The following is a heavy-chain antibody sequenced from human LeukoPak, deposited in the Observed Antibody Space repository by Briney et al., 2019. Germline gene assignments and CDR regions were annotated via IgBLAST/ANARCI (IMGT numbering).Heavy chain of an antibody. D-gene: IGHD4-17*01. CDR3: ARRGYGDYPVAFDI. CDR1: GFTFSSYG. V-gene: IGHV3-48*04. CDR2: ISSSGSTI. J-gene: IGHJ3*02. Sequence: GGSLRLSCAASGFTFSSYGMHWVRQAPGKGLEWVSYISSSGSTIYYADSVKGRFTISRDNAKNSLYLQMNSLRAEDTAVYYCARRGYGDYPVAFDIWGQGTMVTVSS.